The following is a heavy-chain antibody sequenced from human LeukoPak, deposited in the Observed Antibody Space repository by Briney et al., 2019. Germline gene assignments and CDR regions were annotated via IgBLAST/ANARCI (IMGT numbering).Heavy chain of an antibody. CDR1: GFTFSTYE. Sequence: GGSLRLSCVASGFTFSTYEMNWVRRAPGKGLEWVSYISSSDSTVYYADSVKGRFTISRDNVKNSLYLQMNSLRAEDTAVYYCARVKRFGGATNGVDYWGQGTLVTVSS. CDR3: ARVKRFGGATNGVDY. CDR2: ISSSDSTV. V-gene: IGHV3-48*03. D-gene: IGHD1-26*01. J-gene: IGHJ4*02.